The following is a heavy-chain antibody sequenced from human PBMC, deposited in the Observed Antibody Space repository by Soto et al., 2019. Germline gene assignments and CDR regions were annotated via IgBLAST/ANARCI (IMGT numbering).Heavy chain of an antibody. J-gene: IGHJ5*02. Sequence: HPGGSLRLSCAASGLLFENFGMSWVRQAPGKGLEWISSISGSGFKKYYADSVKGRFTISRDNSKNTLYLQMNSLRAEDTAVYYCASPPSIAARPWGQGTLVTVSS. D-gene: IGHD6-6*01. CDR1: GLLFENFG. CDR3: ASPPSIAARP. CDR2: ISGSGFKK. V-gene: IGHV3-23*01.